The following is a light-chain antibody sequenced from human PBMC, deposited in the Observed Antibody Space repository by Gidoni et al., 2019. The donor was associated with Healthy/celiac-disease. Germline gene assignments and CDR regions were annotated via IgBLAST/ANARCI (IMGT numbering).Light chain of an antibody. Sequence: IQMTQSPSTLSASVGDRVTITCRASPSISSWLAWYQQKPGKAPKLLIYKASSLESGVPSRFSGSGSGTAFTLTISSLQPDDFATYYCQQYNSYSPTWTFGQGTKVEIK. V-gene: IGKV1-5*03. CDR3: QQYNSYSPTWT. CDR1: PSISSW. J-gene: IGKJ1*01. CDR2: KAS.